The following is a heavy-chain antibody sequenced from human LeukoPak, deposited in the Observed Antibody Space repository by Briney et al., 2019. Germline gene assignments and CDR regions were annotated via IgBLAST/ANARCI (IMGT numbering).Heavy chain of an antibody. J-gene: IGHJ4*02. V-gene: IGHV3-33*01. Sequence: GRSLGLSCAASGFTFSSYGMHWVRQAPGKGLEWVAVIWYDGSNKYYADSVKGRFTISRDNSKNTLYLQMNSLRAEDTTVYYCARARGSYCDYWGQGTLVTVSS. CDR2: IWYDGSNK. CDR3: ARARGSYCDY. CDR1: GFTFSSYG. D-gene: IGHD1-26*01.